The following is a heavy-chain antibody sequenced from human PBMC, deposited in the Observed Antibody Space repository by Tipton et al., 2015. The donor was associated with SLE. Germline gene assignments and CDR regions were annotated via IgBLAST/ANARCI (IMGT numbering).Heavy chain of an antibody. CDR1: GGSIDVSTHY. CDR3: ARELVGATTSAFDI. Sequence: TLSLTCTVSGGSIDVSTHYWGWIRQPPGKGLQWVGSVYFDGHTYYNPSLKSRLAISVDTSKNQFSLKPSSVTAADTAVYYCARELVGATTSAFDIWGQGTMVTVSS. CDR2: VYFDGHT. D-gene: IGHD1-26*01. V-gene: IGHV4-39*01. J-gene: IGHJ3*02.